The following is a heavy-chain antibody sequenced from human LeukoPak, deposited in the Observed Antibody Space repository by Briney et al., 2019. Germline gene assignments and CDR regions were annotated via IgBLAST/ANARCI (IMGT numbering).Heavy chain of an antibody. D-gene: IGHD1-26*01. V-gene: IGHV4-39*01. CDR2: MSYNGSP. CDR1: GGSISSSSYY. Sequence: SETVSLTCTVSGGSISSSSYYWGWIRQPPGKGLEWVGSMSYNGSPFYNPSLKSRVTISVDTSKNQFSLKLTSVTAADTAVYYCAHYSAWGQGTLVTVSS. J-gene: IGHJ5*02. CDR3: AHYSA.